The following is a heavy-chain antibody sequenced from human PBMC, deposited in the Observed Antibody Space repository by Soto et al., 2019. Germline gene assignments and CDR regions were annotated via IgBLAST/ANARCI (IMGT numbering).Heavy chain of an antibody. CDR2: ISGRGTT. V-gene: IGHV3-23*01. J-gene: IGHJ4*02. D-gene: IGHD2-15*01. CDR3: AKDRTYCSGGSCYLPLFDY. CDR1: GFTFSTYA. Sequence: LRLSCAASGFTFSTYAMSWVRQAPGKGLEWVSGISGRGTTYYADSVEGRFTISRDNSKNTLFLQMNSLRAEDTAVYYCAKDRTYCSGGSCYLPLFDYWGQGTLVTVSS.